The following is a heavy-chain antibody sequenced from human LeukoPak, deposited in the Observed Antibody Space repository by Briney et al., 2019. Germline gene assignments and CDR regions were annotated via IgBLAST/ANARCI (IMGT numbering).Heavy chain of an antibody. CDR3: ARGGWSRAHYFDY. CDR2: IFNGGST. CDR1: GFAVSSNH. J-gene: IGHJ4*02. V-gene: IGHV3-53*05. D-gene: IGHD6-19*01. Sequence: GGSLRLSCAASGFAVSSNHMNWVRQAPGKGLEWVSVIFNGGSTYYADSVKGRFTISRDNSKNTLYLQMNSLRAEDTAVYYCARGGWSRAHYFDYWGQGTLVTVSS.